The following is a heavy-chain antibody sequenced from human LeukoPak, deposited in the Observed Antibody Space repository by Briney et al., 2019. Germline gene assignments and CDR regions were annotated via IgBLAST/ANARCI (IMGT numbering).Heavy chain of an antibody. V-gene: IGHV3-21*01. Sequence: GGSLRLSCAASGFTFNSYSMYWVRQAPGKGLEWVSSISSSSGYIYYADSVRGRFTISRDNAKNSLYLQMNSLRAEHTAVYYCAREYRGRYQENPFAPWGQGTLVTVSS. D-gene: IGHD1-26*01. J-gene: IGHJ5*02. CDR2: ISSSSGYI. CDR1: GFTFNSYS. CDR3: AREYRGRYQENPFAP.